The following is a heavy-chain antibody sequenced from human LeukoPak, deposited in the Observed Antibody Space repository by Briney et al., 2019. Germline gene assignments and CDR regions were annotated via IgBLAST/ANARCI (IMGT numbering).Heavy chain of an antibody. Sequence: SQTFSLTCAISGDSVSANSATWNWIRQSPSRGLEWLGRTYYRSKWYRDYAVSVKSRITINPDSSKNQFSLQLNSVTPEDTALYYCARDSDAFDIWGQGTMVTVSS. CDR3: ARDSDAFDI. CDR1: GDSVSANSAT. CDR2: TYYRSKWYR. V-gene: IGHV6-1*01. J-gene: IGHJ3*02.